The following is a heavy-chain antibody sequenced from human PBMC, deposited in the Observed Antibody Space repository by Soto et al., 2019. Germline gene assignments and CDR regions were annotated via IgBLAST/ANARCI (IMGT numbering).Heavy chain of an antibody. D-gene: IGHD2-21*01. V-gene: IGHV4-59*01. J-gene: IGHJ6*02. CDR1: GGSISSYY. CDR3: ARLWYIDGGDV. CDR2: IYYSGST. Sequence: KTSETLSLTCTVSGGSISSYYWSWIRQPPGKGLEWIGYIYYSGSTNYNPSLKSRVTISVDTSKNQFSLKLSSVTAADTAVYYCARLWYIDGGDVWGQGTTVTVSS.